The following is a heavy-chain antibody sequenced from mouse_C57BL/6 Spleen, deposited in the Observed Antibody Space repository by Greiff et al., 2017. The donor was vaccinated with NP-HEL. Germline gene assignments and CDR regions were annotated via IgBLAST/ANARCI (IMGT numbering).Heavy chain of an antibody. CDR3: ARRADGYYWFAY. D-gene: IGHD2-3*01. V-gene: IGHV5-2*01. Sequence: EVKLMESGGGLVQPGESLKLSCESNEYEFPSHDMSWVRKTPEKRLELVAAINSDGGSTYYPDTMERRFIISRDNTKKTLYLQMSSLRSEDTALYYCARRADGYYWFAYWGQGTLVTVSA. CDR2: INSDGGST. J-gene: IGHJ3*01. CDR1: EYEFPSHD.